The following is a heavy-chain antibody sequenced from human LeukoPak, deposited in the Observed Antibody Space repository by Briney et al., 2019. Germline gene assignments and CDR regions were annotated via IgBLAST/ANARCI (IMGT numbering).Heavy chain of an antibody. Sequence: PGGSLRLSCAASGFTFSSYEMNWVRQAPGKGLEWVSYISSSGSTIYYADSVKGRFTISRDNAKNSLYLQMNSLRAEDMAVYYCARDLPASYYYDSSGSDAFDIWGQGTMVTVSS. D-gene: IGHD3-22*01. J-gene: IGHJ3*02. V-gene: IGHV3-48*03. CDR1: GFTFSSYE. CDR3: ARDLPASYYYDSSGSDAFDI. CDR2: ISSSGSTI.